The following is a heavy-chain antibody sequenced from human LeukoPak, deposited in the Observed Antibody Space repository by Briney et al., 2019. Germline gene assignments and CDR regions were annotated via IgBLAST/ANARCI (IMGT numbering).Heavy chain of an antibody. CDR3: AKDNSNYYDNTGY. J-gene: IGHJ4*02. Sequence: GGSLRLSCAASGFTFSRSWMHWVRQAPGKGLLWVSHINSDGSTTTYADSVKGRFTISRDNSKNTLYLQMHSLRAEDTAVYYCAKDNSNYYDNTGYWGQGTLVTVSS. V-gene: IGHV3-74*01. CDR1: GFTFSRSW. D-gene: IGHD3-22*01. CDR2: INSDGSTT.